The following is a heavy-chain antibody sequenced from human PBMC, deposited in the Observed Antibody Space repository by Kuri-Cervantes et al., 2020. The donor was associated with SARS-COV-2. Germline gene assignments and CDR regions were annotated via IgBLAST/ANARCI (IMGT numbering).Heavy chain of an antibody. CDR2: ISSSSTI. CDR1: GFTFSDYY. D-gene: IGHD2-21*01. Sequence: GGSLRLSCAASGFTFSDYYMNWVRQAPGKGLEWVSSISSSSTIYYADSVKGRFTISRDNSQNTLYLHMKSLRSEDTAMYYCAKDRVGVQDFWGQGTLVTVSS. V-gene: IGHV3-69-1*01. J-gene: IGHJ4*02. CDR3: AKDRVGVQDF.